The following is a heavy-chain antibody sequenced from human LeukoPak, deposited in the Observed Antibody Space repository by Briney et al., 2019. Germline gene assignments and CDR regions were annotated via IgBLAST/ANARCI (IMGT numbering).Heavy chain of an antibody. CDR3: ARPRIAARDHDSFDI. Sequence: SETLSLTCAVYGGSFSNYYWTWIRQPPGKGLEWIGEINHSGSTNYNPSLKSRVTISVDTSKNQYSLKLSSVTGADTAVYYCARPRIAARDHDSFDIWGQGTMVSVSS. CDR1: GGSFSNYY. CDR2: INHSGST. V-gene: IGHV4-34*01. J-gene: IGHJ3*02. D-gene: IGHD6-6*01.